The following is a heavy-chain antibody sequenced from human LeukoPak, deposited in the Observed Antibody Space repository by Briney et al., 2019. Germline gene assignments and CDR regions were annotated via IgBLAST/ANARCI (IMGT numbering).Heavy chain of an antibody. J-gene: IGHJ4*02. CDR3: AREATYYDFWSDILGFDY. D-gene: IGHD3-3*01. CDR1: GFTFSSYA. Sequence: PGGSLRLSCAASGFTFSSYAMSWVRQAPGKGLEWVSAISGSGGSTYYADSVKGRFTISRDNAKNSLYLQMNSLRAEDTAVYYCAREATYYDFWSDILGFDYWGQGTLVTVSS. CDR2: ISGSGGST. V-gene: IGHV3-23*01.